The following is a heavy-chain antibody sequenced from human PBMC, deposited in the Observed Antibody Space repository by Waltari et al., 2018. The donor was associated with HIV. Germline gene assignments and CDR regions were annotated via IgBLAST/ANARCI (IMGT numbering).Heavy chain of an antibody. V-gene: IGHV3-11*01. CDR1: GFTFSDYY. Sequence: QVQLVESGGGLVKPGGSLRLPCAASGFTFSDYYMRWIRQAPGKGLEWVSSIRSNGDITYYTDSLKGRFTISRDNAKNSLYLQMNSLRSEDTALYYCAKGPGMGGYYFDYWGQGTLVTVSS. CDR3: AKGPGMGGYYFDY. D-gene: IGHD3-16*01. J-gene: IGHJ4*02. CDR2: IRSNGDIT.